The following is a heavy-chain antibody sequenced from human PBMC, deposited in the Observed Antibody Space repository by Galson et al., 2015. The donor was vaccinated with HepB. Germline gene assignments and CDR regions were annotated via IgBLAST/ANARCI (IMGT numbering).Heavy chain of an antibody. J-gene: IGHJ4*02. D-gene: IGHD6-19*01. CDR2: ISGYNGDT. CDR1: GYTFNNFG. Sequence: SVKVSCKASGYTFNNFGISWVRQAPGQGLEWVGWISGYNGDTNYAQKLQDRVTMTTDSSTSTAYMELRSLRSDDTGIFYCARARYSSSPPDYWGQGTLVTVSS. CDR3: ARARYSSSPPDY. V-gene: IGHV1-18*01.